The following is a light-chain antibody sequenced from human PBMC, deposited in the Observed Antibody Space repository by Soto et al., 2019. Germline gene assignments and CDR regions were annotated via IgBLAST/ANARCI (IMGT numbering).Light chain of an antibody. J-gene: IGKJ5*01. CDR1: QSVNSY. V-gene: IGKV3-11*01. Sequence: EIVFTHPPATLSLSQCERATLTFMSSQSVNSYLAWYQQRPGQAPRLLIYDASNRATGIPARFSGSGSGTDFTLTISSLEPEDFAVYYCQQRSNWPITFGQVTRLEI. CDR3: QQRSNWPIT. CDR2: DAS.